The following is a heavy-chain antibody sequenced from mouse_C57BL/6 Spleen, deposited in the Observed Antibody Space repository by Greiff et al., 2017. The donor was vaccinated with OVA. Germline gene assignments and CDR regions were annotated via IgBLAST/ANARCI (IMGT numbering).Heavy chain of an antibody. J-gene: IGHJ3*01. V-gene: IGHV1-69*01. D-gene: IGHD2-4*01. CDR1: GYTFTSYW. CDR3: ARSNYDYAGAY. CDR2: IDPSDSYT. Sequence: VQLQQPGAELVMPGASVKLSCKASGYTFTSYWMHWVKQRPGQGLEWIGEIDPSDSYTNYNQKFKGKSTLTVDKSSSTAYMQLSSLTSEDSAVYYCARSNYDYAGAYWGQGTLGTVSA.